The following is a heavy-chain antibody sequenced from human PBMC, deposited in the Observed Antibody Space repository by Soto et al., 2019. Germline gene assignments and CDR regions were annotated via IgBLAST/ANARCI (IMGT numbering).Heavy chain of an antibody. CDR2: IYWDDDK. D-gene: IGHD3-3*01. V-gene: IGHV2-5*02. Sequence: QITLNESGPTQVKPRQTLTLTCTFSGFSLTTSGVGVGWIRQSPGKAPEWLALIYWDDDKRYSPSLKSRLTITKDTSKNQVVLPMAALDPADTATYYCAHRVLRTVFGLVTTTAIYFDFWGQGTPVAVSS. CDR3: AHRVLRTVFGLVTTTAIYFDF. CDR1: GFSLTTSGVG. J-gene: IGHJ4*02.